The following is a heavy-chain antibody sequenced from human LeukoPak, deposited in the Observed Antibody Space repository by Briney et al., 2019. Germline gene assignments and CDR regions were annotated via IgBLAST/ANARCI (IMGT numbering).Heavy chain of an antibody. D-gene: IGHD6-19*01. V-gene: IGHV1-69*04. Sequence: GASVKVSCKASGGTFSSYAISWVRQAPGQGLEWMGRIIPILGIANYAQKFQGRVTITADKSTSTAYMELSSLRSEDTAVYYCASTRAVAPLLPTDYYYYGMDVWGQGTTVTVSS. CDR2: IIPILGIA. J-gene: IGHJ6*02. CDR3: ASTRAVAPLLPTDYYYYGMDV. CDR1: GGTFSSYA.